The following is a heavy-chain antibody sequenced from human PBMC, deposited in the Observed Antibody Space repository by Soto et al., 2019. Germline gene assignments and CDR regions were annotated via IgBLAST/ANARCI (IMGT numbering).Heavy chain of an antibody. CDR3: ARDRGAGDYYYGMDV. J-gene: IGHJ6*02. CDR2: IWYDGSKK. D-gene: IGHD1-1*01. V-gene: IGHV3-33*01. Sequence: GSLRLSCAASGLTFSSYGMYWVRQAPGKGLEWVALIWYDGSKKYYADSVKGRFTISRDNSKNTLYLQMNSLRAEDTAVYYCARDRGAGDYYYGMDVWGQGTTVTVSS. CDR1: GLTFSSYG.